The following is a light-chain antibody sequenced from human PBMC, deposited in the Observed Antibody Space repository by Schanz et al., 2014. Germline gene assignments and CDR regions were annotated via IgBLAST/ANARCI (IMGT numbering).Light chain of an antibody. CDR3: CSYAGSYTFVV. Sequence: QSALTQPPSASGSPGQSVTISCTGTSSDVGGHDRVSWYQQHPGKAPKLMIYDVHKRPSGVPDRFSGSKSGITASLTISGLQAEDEADYYCCSYAGSYTFVVFGGGTKLTVL. CDR2: DVH. J-gene: IGLJ2*01. V-gene: IGLV2-11*01. CDR1: SSDVGGHDR.